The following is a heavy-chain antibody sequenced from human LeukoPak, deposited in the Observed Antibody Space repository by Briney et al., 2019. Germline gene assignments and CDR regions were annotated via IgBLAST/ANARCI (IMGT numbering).Heavy chain of an antibody. D-gene: IGHD1-26*01. CDR1: GGSISSYY. V-gene: IGHV4-38-2*02. CDR3: EREGDVLGATIDS. Sequence: SETLSLTCTVSGGSISSYYWSWIRQPPGKGLEWIGSISHSGTTYYNPSFKSRITISLDTSKNQFSLKLRSVTAADTAFYYCEREGDVLGATIDSWGQGTLVTVSS. J-gene: IGHJ4*02. CDR2: ISHSGTT.